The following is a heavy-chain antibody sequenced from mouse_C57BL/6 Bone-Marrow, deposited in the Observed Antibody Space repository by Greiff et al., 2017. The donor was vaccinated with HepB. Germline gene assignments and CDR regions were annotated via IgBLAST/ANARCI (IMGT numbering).Heavy chain of an antibody. Sequence: EVQRVESGAELVRPGASVELSCTASGFNIKDDYMHWVKQRPEQGLEWIGWIDPENGDTEYASKFQGKATITADTSSNTAYLQLSSLTSEDTAVYYCTLGRGGAMDYWGQGTSVTVSS. CDR1: GFNIKDDY. CDR3: TLGRGGAMDY. V-gene: IGHV14-4*01. D-gene: IGHD4-1*01. CDR2: IDPENGDT. J-gene: IGHJ4*01.